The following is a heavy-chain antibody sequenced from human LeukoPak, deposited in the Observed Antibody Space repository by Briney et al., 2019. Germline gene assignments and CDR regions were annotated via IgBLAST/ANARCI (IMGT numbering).Heavy chain of an antibody. CDR1: GFTFSDYS. CDR3: ARGAYSSGWAYFDH. J-gene: IGHJ4*02. CDR2: ISFSVNTK. Sequence: GGSLRLSCAASGFTFSDYSMNWVRQAPGKGLEWVSYISFSVNTKYYGDSVKGRFTISRDNAKNSLYLHMDSLRAEDTAVYYCARGAYSSGWAYFDHWGQGTLVTASS. D-gene: IGHD6-19*01. V-gene: IGHV3-48*04.